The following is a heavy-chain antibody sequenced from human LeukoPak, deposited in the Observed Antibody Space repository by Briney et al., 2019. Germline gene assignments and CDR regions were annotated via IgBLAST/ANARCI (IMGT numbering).Heavy chain of an antibody. Sequence: WVRQPPGKGLEWIGYIYHSGSTYYNPSLKSRVTISVDRSKNQFSLKLSSVTAADTAVYYCARSANVLLWFGEFVFDYWGQGTLVTVSS. D-gene: IGHD3-10*01. J-gene: IGHJ4*02. V-gene: IGHV4-30-2*01. CDR2: IYHSGST. CDR3: ARSANVLLWFGEFVFDY.